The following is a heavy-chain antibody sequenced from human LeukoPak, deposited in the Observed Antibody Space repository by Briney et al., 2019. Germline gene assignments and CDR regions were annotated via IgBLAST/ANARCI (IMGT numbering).Heavy chain of an antibody. D-gene: IGHD4-17*01. CDR2: NYYTGST. V-gene: IGHV4-59*11. Sequence: SETLSLTCTVSGGSISRHYWSWIRQPPGKGLEWIGFNYYTGSTNYNPSLKSRVTIPVDTSKNQFSLKLSSVTAADTAVYYCARVGRDYGDYYFDYWGQGTLVTVSS. CDR3: ARVGRDYGDYYFDY. CDR1: GGSISRHY. J-gene: IGHJ4*02.